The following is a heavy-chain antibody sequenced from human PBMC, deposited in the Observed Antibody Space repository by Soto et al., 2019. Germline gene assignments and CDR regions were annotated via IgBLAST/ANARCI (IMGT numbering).Heavy chain of an antibody. J-gene: IGHJ5*02. CDR1: GFTFISYG. CDR3: ARVVYSSSWNWFDP. Sequence: PWGSLRLSCAASGFTFISYGIHFFRHSPCKGLEWVAVIRYDGSNKYYADSVKGRFTISRDNSKNTLYLQMNSLRAEDTAVYYCARVVYSSSWNWFDPWGQGTLVTVSS. V-gene: IGHV3-33*01. CDR2: IRYDGSNK. D-gene: IGHD6-6*01.